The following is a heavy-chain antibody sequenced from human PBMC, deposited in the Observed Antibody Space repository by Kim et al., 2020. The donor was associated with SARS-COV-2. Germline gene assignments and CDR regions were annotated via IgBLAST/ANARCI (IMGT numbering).Heavy chain of an antibody. CDR2: YSGGST. J-gene: IGHJ4*02. CDR3: ASILS. Sequence: YSGGSTYYSDSVNVRLTITRDNAKNTLYRQMNRRRAEDTAVYYCASILSWGQGTLVTVSS. V-gene: IGHV3-53*01. D-gene: IGHD3-9*01.